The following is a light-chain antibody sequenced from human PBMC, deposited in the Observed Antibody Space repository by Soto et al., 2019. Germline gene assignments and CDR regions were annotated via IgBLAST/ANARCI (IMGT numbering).Light chain of an antibody. CDR2: GAS. CDR1: HRVSSY. V-gene: IGKV3-20*01. Sequence: EIVMTQSPATLSVSPGERATLSCRASHRVSSYLAWYQQKPGQAPRLLIYGASSRATGIPDRFSGSGSGTDFTLTISRLEPEDFAMYYCQRYDSFRTFGQGTKVDIK. CDR3: QRYDSFRT. J-gene: IGKJ1*01.